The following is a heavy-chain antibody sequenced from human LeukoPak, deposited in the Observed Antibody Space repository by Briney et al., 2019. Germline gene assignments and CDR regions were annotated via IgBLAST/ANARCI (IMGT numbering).Heavy chain of an antibody. CDR3: AREGGYDILTHYFDY. CDR2: ISAYNGNT. Sequence: ASVRVSCKASGYTFTSYGISWVRQAPGQGLEWMGWISAYNGNTNYAQTLQGRVTMTTDTSTSTAYMELRSLRSDATAVYYCAREGGYDILTHYFDYWGQGTLVTVSS. D-gene: IGHD3-9*01. V-gene: IGHV1-18*01. CDR1: GYTFTSYG. J-gene: IGHJ4*02.